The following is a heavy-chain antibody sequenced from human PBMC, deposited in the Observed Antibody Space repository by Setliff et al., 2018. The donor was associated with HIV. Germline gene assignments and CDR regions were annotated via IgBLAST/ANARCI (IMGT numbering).Heavy chain of an antibody. D-gene: IGHD3-22*01. V-gene: IGHV3-7*03. J-gene: IGHJ4*02. Sequence: PGGSLRLSCAASGFTFSTYWMTWVRQAPGKGLEWVANIKQDGSEKNYVDSVKGRITISRDNAKNSLYLQMNSLRVEDTAFYYCARGALRYYYDSSGYWAQDYWGQGTLVTVSS. CDR3: ARGALRYYYDSSGYWAQDY. CDR1: GFTFSTYW. CDR2: IKQDGSEK.